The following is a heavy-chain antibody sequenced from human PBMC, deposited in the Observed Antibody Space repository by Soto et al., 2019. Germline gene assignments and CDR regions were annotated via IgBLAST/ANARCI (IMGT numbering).Heavy chain of an antibody. CDR2: IIPIFGTA. CDR3: AISGHLYYYYGMDV. CDR1: GGTFSSYA. J-gene: IGHJ6*02. V-gene: IGHV1-69*06. D-gene: IGHD3-10*01. Sequence: SVKVSCKASGGTFSSYAISWVRQAPGQGLEWMGGIIPIFGTANYAQKFQDRVTITADKSTSTAYMELSSLRSEDTAVYYCAISGHLYYYYGMDVWGQGTTVTVSS.